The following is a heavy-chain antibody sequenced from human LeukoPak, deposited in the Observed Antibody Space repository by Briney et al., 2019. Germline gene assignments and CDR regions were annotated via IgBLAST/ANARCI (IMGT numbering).Heavy chain of an antibody. D-gene: IGHD2/OR15-2a*01. J-gene: IGHJ4*02. V-gene: IGHV3-74*01. Sequence: GDLRLSCAASGNYWMHWVRQVPGKGLVWVSHINSDGSWTSYADSVKGRFTISKDNAKNTVYLQMNSLRAEDTAVYYCVSFYETYWGRGTLVTVSS. CDR3: VSFYETY. CDR2: INSDGSWT. CDR1: GNYW.